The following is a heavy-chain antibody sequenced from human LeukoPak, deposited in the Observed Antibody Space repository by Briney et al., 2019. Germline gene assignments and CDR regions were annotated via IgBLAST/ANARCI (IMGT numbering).Heavy chain of an antibody. CDR2: ISSSGNS. D-gene: IGHD3-3*01. Sequence: PSETLSLTCTVSGDTISDFYWTWIRQTPGKGLEWVGFISSSGNSNYRPSLQSRVSFSLDTSKSQFSLSLKSVTAADTAVYYWARVFRGAVTSNWFAPWGEGILVTVSS. J-gene: IGHJ5*02. CDR1: GDTISDFY. V-gene: IGHV4-59*01. CDR3: ARVFRGAVTSNWFAP.